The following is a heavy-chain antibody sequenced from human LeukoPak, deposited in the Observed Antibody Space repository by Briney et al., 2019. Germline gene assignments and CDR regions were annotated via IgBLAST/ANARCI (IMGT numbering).Heavy chain of an antibody. D-gene: IGHD1-26*01. V-gene: IGHV3-30-3*01. CDR2: ISYDGSNK. Sequence: QPGRSLRLSCAASGFTFSSYAMHWVRQAPGKGLEWVAVISYDGSNKYYADSVKGRFTISRDNSKNTPYLQINSLRGEDTAVYYCAVEINIVGATISDAFDIWGQGTMVTVSS. CDR1: GFTFSSYA. J-gene: IGHJ3*02. CDR3: AVEINIVGATISDAFDI.